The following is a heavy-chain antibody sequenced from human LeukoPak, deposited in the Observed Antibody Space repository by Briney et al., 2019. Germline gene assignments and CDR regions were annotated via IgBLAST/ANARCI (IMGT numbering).Heavy chain of an antibody. Sequence: GASVKVSCKASGYTFTSYYMHWVRQAPGQGLEWMGWISAYNGNTNYAQKLQGRVTMTTDTSTSTAYMELRSLRSDDTAVYYCARLMVRGVIALADYWGQGTLVTVSS. V-gene: IGHV1-18*04. CDR2: ISAYNGNT. CDR1: GYTFTSYY. CDR3: ARLMVRGVIALADY. D-gene: IGHD3-10*01. J-gene: IGHJ4*02.